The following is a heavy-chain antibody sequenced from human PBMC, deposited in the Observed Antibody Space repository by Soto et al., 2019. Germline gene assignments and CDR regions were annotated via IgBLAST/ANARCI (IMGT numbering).Heavy chain of an antibody. CDR2: IYYSGST. CDR3: ARHVDCSGGSCYLYFDY. J-gene: IGHJ4*02. D-gene: IGHD2-15*01. CDR1: GGSISSYY. V-gene: IGHV4-59*08. Sequence: SETLSLTCTVSGGSISSYYWSWIRQPPGKGLEWIGYIYYSGSTNYNPSLKSRVTISVDTSKNQFSLKLSSVTAADTAVFFCARHVDCSGGSCYLYFDYWGQGTLVTASS.